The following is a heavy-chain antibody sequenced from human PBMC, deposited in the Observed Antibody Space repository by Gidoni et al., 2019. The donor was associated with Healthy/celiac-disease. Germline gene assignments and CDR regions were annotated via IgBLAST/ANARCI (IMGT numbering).Heavy chain of an antibody. Sequence: QLQLQESGPGLVKPSETLSLTCTVSGGSISSSSYYWGWIRQPPGKGLEWIGSIYYSGSTYSHPSLQSRVTISVATSKNPFSLKLSSVTAADTAVYYCARQDSQQLVPYYFDYWGQGTLVTVSS. V-gene: IGHV4-39*01. CDR2: IYYSGST. CDR1: GGSISSSSYY. CDR3: ARQDSQQLVPYYFDY. J-gene: IGHJ4*02. D-gene: IGHD6-13*01.